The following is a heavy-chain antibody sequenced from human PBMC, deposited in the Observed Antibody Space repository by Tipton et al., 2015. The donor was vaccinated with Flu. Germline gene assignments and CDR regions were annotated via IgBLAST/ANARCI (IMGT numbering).Heavy chain of an antibody. Sequence: SLRLSCAASGFTFSSYEMNWVRLAPGKGLEWVSYISSSGSTISYADSVKGRFTISRDNAKKSLYLQMSSLRAEDTAIYYCATLTGDDYWGQGVLVTVSS. D-gene: IGHD7-27*01. CDR1: GFTFSSYE. J-gene: IGHJ4*02. V-gene: IGHV3-48*03. CDR3: ATLTGDDY. CDR2: ISSSGSTI.